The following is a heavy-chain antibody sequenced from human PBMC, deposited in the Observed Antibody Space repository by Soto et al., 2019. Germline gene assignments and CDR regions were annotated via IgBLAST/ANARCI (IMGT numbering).Heavy chain of an antibody. CDR3: AKDGGPRYGFWDY. D-gene: IGHD3-3*01. J-gene: IGHJ4*02. CDR2: ISWNSGSI. CDR1: GFTFDDYA. Sequence: DVQLVESGGGLVQPGRSLRLSCAASGFTFDDYAMHWVRQAPGKGLEWVSGISWNSGSIGYADSVKGRFTISRDNAKNSLYLQINSLRAEDTALCYCAKDGGPRYGFWDYWGQGTLVTVSS. V-gene: IGHV3-9*01.